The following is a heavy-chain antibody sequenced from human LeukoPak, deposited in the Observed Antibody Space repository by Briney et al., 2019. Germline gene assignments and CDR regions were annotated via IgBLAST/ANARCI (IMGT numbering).Heavy chain of an antibody. V-gene: IGHV1-18*04. Sequence: GASVKVSCKPSGSTFTSFGISWVRQAPGQGLEWMGWIGAYNGDTNYAQKFQGRVTMTTDTSTSTAYMVLRSLRSDDTAVYYCTRDHCSGDNCPSFDYWGQGTLVTVSS. CDR2: IGAYNGDT. D-gene: IGHD2-15*01. CDR1: GSTFTSFG. CDR3: TRDHCSGDNCPSFDY. J-gene: IGHJ4*02.